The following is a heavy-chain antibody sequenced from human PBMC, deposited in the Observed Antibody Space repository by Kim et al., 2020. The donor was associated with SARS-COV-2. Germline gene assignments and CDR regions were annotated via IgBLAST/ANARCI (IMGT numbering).Heavy chain of an antibody. D-gene: IGHD3-22*01. Sequence: VKDRVTISSDDSENRLYLQMNSLETEDTAVYYCAKLILDFETSGYANWFDPWGQGTLVTVSS. CDR3: AKLILDFETSGYANWFDP. V-gene: IGHV3-15*01. J-gene: IGHJ5*02.